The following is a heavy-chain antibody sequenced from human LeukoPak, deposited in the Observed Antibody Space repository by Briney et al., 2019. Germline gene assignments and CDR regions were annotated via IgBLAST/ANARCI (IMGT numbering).Heavy chain of an antibody. J-gene: IGHJ3*02. CDR3: ARDAMIVVASDAFDI. CDR2: VSWNSGSI. D-gene: IGHD3-22*01. Sequence: GRSLRLSCAASGFTFDDYAMHWVRQAPGKGLEWVSGVSWNSGSIGYADSVKGRFTISRDNAKNSLYLQMNSLRAEDTALYYCARDAMIVVASDAFDIWGQGTMVTVSS. V-gene: IGHV3-9*01. CDR1: GFTFDDYA.